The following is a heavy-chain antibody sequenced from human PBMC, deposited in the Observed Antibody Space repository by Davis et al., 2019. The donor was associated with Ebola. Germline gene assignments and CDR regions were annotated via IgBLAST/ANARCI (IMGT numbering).Heavy chain of an antibody. CDR1: GYTFTSYY. CDR3: ARDPLNGDYGDY. J-gene: IGHJ4*02. CDR2: INPSGGST. V-gene: IGHV1-46*01. D-gene: IGHD4-17*01. Sequence: ASVTVSCKASGYTFTSYYMHWVRQAPGQGLEWMGIINPSGGSTSYAQKFQGRVTMTRDTSTSTVYMELSSLRSEDTAVYYCARDPLNGDYGDYWGQGTLVTVSS.